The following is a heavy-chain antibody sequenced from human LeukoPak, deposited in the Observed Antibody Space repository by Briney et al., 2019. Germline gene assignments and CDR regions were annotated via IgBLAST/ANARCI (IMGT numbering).Heavy chain of an antibody. D-gene: IGHD6-19*01. V-gene: IGHV4-59*01. J-gene: IGHJ4*02. Sequence: SETLSLTCTVSGGSISSYYWSWLRQPPGKGLEWIGYIYHSGSTNYNPSLKSRVTISVDTSKNQFSLKLSSVTAADTAVYYCASLNFRSGWYSRFDYWGQGTLVTVSS. CDR1: GGSISSYY. CDR2: IYHSGST. CDR3: ASLNFRSGWYSRFDY.